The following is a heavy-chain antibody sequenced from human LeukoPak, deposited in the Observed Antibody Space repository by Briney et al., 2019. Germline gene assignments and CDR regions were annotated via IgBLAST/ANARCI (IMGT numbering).Heavy chain of an antibody. CDR1: GFTFSDYY. CDR3: AKGGRGIGNYFDY. J-gene: IGHJ4*02. Sequence: GGSLRLSCAAPGFTFSDYYMSWIRQAPGKGLEWVSYISLSGTTIYYADSVKGRFTISRDNAKNSLYLQMNSLRADDTAIYYCAKGGRGIGNYFDYWGQGTLVTVSS. D-gene: IGHD3-10*01. CDR2: ISLSGTTI. V-gene: IGHV3-11*01.